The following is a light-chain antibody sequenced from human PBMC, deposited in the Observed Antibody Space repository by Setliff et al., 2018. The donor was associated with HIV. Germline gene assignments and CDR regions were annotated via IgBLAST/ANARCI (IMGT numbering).Light chain of an antibody. CDR3: TSYTSSYTLV. Sequence: QSALTQPASVSGSPGQSITISCTGTSSDVGGYNYVSWYQQHQGKAPKVMIYEVSNRPSGVSNRFSGSKSGNTASLTISVLQAEDEADYHCTSYTSSYTLVFGTGTKVTVL. J-gene: IGLJ1*01. V-gene: IGLV2-14*01. CDR2: EVS. CDR1: SSDVGGYNY.